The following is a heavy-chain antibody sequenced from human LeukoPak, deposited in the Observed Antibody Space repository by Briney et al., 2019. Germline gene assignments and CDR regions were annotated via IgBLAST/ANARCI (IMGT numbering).Heavy chain of an antibody. CDR3: ARGEITMVRGPLGNWFDP. Sequence: SVKVSCKASGYTFTSYYMHWVRQAPGQGLEWMGIINPSGGSTSYAQKFQGRVTMTRDTSTSTVYMELSSLRSEDTAVYYCARGEITMVRGPLGNWFDPWGQGTLVTVSS. D-gene: IGHD3-10*01. CDR1: GYTFTSYY. CDR2: INPSGGST. J-gene: IGHJ5*02. V-gene: IGHV1-46*01.